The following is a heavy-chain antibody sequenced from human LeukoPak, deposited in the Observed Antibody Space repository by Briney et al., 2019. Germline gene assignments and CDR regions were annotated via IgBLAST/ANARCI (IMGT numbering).Heavy chain of an antibody. Sequence: SGTLSLTCAVSGGSISSSNWWSWVRQPPGKGLEWIGEIYHSGSTNYNPSLKSRVTISVDKSKNQLSLKLSSVPAADTAVYYCATYMQRRPYFDYWGQGTLVTVSS. D-gene: IGHD2-2*01. V-gene: IGHV4-4*02. CDR1: GGSISSSNW. CDR2: IYHSGST. CDR3: ATYMQRRPYFDY. J-gene: IGHJ4*02.